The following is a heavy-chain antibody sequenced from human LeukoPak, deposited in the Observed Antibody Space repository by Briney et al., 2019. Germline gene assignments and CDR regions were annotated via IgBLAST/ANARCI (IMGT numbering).Heavy chain of an antibody. CDR3: AKSHRVTIFGVARGNFDY. D-gene: IGHD3-3*01. V-gene: IGHV3-23*01. Sequence: AGGSLRLSCAASGFTFSSYAMSWVRQAPGKGLEWVSAISGSGGSTYYADSVKGRFTISRDNSKSTLYLQMNSLRAEDTAVYYCAKSHRVTIFGVARGNFDYWGQGTLVTVSS. CDR2: ISGSGGST. CDR1: GFTFSSYA. J-gene: IGHJ4*02.